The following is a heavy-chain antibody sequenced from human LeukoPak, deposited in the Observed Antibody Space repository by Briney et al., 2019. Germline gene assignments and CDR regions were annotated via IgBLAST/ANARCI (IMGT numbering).Heavy chain of an antibody. V-gene: IGHV1-46*01. CDR1: GYTFTSYY. Sequence: ASVKVSCKASGYTFTSYYMHWVRQAPGQGLEWMGIINPSGGSTSYAQKFQGRVTMTRDMSTSTAYMELSRLRSDDTAVYYCARVLRYYDILSKPFDYWGQGTLVTVSS. CDR2: INPSGGST. CDR3: ARVLRYYDILSKPFDY. J-gene: IGHJ4*02. D-gene: IGHD3-9*01.